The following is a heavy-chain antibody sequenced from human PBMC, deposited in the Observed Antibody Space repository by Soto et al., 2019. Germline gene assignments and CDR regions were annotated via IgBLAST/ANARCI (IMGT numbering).Heavy chain of an antibody. J-gene: IGHJ6*02. Sequence: GGSLRLSCAASGFTFSSYAMHWVRQAPGKGLEWVAVISYDGSNKYYADSVKGRFTISRDNSKNTLYLQMNSLRAEDTAVYYCARDLETQVNCSGGSCKWYYYYYGMDVWGQGTTVTVSS. V-gene: IGHV3-30-3*01. D-gene: IGHD2-15*01. CDR1: GFTFSSYA. CDR2: ISYDGSNK. CDR3: ARDLETQVNCSGGSCKWYYYYYGMDV.